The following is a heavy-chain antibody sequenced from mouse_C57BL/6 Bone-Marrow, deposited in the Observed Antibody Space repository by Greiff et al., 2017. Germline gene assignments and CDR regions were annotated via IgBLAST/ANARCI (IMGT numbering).Heavy chain of an antibody. CDR1: GYTFTSYW. CDR2: IDPSDSYT. CDR3: ARRAIYYFDY. V-gene: IGHV1-59*01. J-gene: IGHJ2*01. D-gene: IGHD3-1*01. Sequence: QVQLQQPGAELVRPGTSVKLSCKASGYTFTSYWMHWVKQRPGQGLEWIGVIDPSDSYTNYNQKFKGKATLTVDTSSSTAYLQLSSLTSEDSAVDYCARRAIYYFDYWGQGTTLTVSA.